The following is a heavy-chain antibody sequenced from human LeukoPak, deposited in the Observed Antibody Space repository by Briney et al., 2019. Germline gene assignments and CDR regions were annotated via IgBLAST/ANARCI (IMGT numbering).Heavy chain of an antibody. D-gene: IGHD1-26*01. CDR3: ARSSLESSGSSRGPYDY. Sequence: SETLSLTCAVYGGSFSGYYWSWIRQPPGKGLEWIGEINHSGSTNYNPSLKSRVTISVDTSKNQFSLKRSSVTAADTAVYYCARSSLESSGSSRGPYDYWGQGTLVTVSS. J-gene: IGHJ4*02. CDR1: GGSFSGYY. CDR2: INHSGST. V-gene: IGHV4-34*01.